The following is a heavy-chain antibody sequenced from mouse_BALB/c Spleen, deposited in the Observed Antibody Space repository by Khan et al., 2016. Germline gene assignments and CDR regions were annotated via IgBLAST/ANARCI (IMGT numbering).Heavy chain of an antibody. V-gene: IGHV5-6-5*01. CDR2: ISSGGTT. CDR3: ARGVTTVVDYFDY. D-gene: IGHD1-1*01. Sequence: EVELVESGGGLVKPGGSLKLSCAASGFTFSTYAMSWVRQTPEKRLEWVASISSGGTTYYPDSLKGRLTISRDNARNILYVQMIRLRTEDTAMYYCARGVTTVVDYFDYWGQGTTLTVSS. J-gene: IGHJ2*01. CDR1: GFTFSTYA.